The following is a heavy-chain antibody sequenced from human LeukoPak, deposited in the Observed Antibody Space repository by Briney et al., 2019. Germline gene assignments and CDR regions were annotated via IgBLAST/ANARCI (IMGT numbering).Heavy chain of an antibody. J-gene: IGHJ4*02. CDR3: AKDRDRTVTPFDY. CDR1: GFTFSNAW. D-gene: IGHD4-17*01. V-gene: IGHV3-15*01. CDR2: IKSKTDGGTT. Sequence: GGSLRLSCAASGFTFSNAWMSWVRQAPGKGLEWVGRIKSKTDGGTTDYAAPVKGRFTISRDDSKNTLYLQMNSLRAEDTAVYYCAKDRDRTVTPFDYWGQGTLVTVSS.